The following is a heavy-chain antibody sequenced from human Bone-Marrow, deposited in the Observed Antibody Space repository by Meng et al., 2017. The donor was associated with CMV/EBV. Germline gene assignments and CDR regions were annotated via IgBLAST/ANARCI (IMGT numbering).Heavy chain of an antibody. V-gene: IGHV3-23*01. Sequence: ARSWVRQAQGKGLEWVSAISGSGGSTYYADSVKGRFTISRDNAKNSLYLQMNSLRAEDTAVYYCARDLFQSYCSGGSCYAGSGWFDPWGQGTLVTVSS. J-gene: IGHJ5*02. CDR3: ARDLFQSYCSGGSCYAGSGWFDP. CDR1: A. D-gene: IGHD2-15*01. CDR2: ISGSGGST.